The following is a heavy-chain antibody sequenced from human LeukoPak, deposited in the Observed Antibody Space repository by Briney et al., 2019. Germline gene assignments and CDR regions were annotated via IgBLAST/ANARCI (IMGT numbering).Heavy chain of an antibody. D-gene: IGHD6-19*01. V-gene: IGHV3-74*01. CDR3: ARVRFGYSSIPFDY. Sequence: PGGSLRLSCAASGFTFSSYWMHWVRQAPGKGLVWVSRTNSDGSSTSYADSAKGRFTISRDNAKNTLYLQMNSLRAEDTAAYYCARVRFGYSSIPFDYWGQGTLVTVSS. J-gene: IGHJ4*02. CDR2: TNSDGSST. CDR1: GFTFSSYW.